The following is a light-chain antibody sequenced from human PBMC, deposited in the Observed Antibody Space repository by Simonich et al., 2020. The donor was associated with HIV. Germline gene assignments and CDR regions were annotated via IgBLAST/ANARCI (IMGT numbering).Light chain of an antibody. CDR1: QCVSSN. V-gene: IGKV3-15*01. CDR2: GAS. CDR3: QQYNNWPRT. J-gene: IGKJ1*01. Sequence: EIVMTQSPATLSVSPGERAPLSCRASQCVSSNLAWFQQKPGQAPRLLIYGASIRATGIPARFSGSGSGTEFTLTISSMQSEDFAVYYCQQYNNWPRTFGQGTKVEIK.